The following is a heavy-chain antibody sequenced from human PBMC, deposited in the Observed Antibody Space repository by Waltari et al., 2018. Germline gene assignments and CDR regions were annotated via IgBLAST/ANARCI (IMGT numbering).Heavy chain of an antibody. CDR1: GFSFSSYG. Sequence: QVQLVESGGGVVQPGGSLRLSCAASGFSFSSYGMHWVRQAPGKGREWMAIVWSDGSTENYADSVKGRFTISRDDSENTLYLQMNNLRVEDTSVYYCAKTTGTNGLDVWGQGTTVTVSS. J-gene: IGHJ6*02. CDR2: VWSDGSTE. CDR3: AKTTGTNGLDV. D-gene: IGHD4-17*01. V-gene: IGHV3-33*06.